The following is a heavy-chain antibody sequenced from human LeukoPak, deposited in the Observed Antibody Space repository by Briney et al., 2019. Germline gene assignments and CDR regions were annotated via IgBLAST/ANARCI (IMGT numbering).Heavy chain of an antibody. CDR1: GFTFSSFE. V-gene: IGHV3-48*03. Sequence: GGSLRLSCAASGFTFSSFEMNWVRQAPGKGLEWISYITSSGTTKKYADSVRGRFTISRDNAKSSLYLQMSSLRAEDTAVYYCAGHPGYHNNFDYWGQGTLVTVSS. D-gene: IGHD5-12*01. CDR3: AGHPGYHNNFDY. CDR2: ITSSGTTK. J-gene: IGHJ4*02.